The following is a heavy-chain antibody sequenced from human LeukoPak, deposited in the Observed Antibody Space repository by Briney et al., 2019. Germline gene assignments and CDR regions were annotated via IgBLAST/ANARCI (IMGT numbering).Heavy chain of an antibody. CDR2: IYTGGST. D-gene: IGHD4-17*01. Sequence: GGSLRLSCAASGFTVSTTYMTCVRQAPGKGLEWVSVIYTGGSTYYADSVKGRFTISRDISKNTLYLQMNSLRAEDTADYYCARGTVTAPDYWGQGTLVTVSS. CDR3: ARGTVTAPDY. J-gene: IGHJ4*02. V-gene: IGHV3-53*01. CDR1: GFTVSTTY.